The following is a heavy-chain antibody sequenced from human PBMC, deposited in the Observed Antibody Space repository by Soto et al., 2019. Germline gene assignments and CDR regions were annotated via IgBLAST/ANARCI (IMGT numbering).Heavy chain of an antibody. CDR2: INHSGST. V-gene: IGHV4-34*01. CDR1: GGSFSGYY. Sequence: SETLSLTCAVYGGSFSGYYWSWIRQPPGKGLEWIGEINHSGSTNYNPSLKSRVSISVDTSKNQFSLRLSSVTAADTAVFYCARRYYYYMDVWGKGTTVTVSS. CDR3: ARRYYYYMDV. J-gene: IGHJ6*03.